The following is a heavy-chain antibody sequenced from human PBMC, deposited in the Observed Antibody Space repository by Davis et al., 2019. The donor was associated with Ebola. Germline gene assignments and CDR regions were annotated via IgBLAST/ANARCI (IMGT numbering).Heavy chain of an antibody. CDR1: GFTFSSYW. CDR2: IYSGGST. CDR3: ASIVGPYYYGMDV. J-gene: IGHJ6*02. D-gene: IGHD1-26*01. V-gene: IGHV3-66*01. Sequence: GGSLRLSCAASGFTFSSYWMSWVRQAPGKGLEWVSVIYSGGSTYYADSVKGRFTISRDNSKNTLYLQMNSLRAEDTAVYYCASIVGPYYYGMDVWGQGTTVTVSS.